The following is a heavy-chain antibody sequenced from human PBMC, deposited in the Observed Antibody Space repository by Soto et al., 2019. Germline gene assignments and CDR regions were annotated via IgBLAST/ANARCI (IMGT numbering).Heavy chain of an antibody. CDR3: ARDITMIVVDY. J-gene: IGHJ4*02. V-gene: IGHV1-3*01. CDR1: GYTFTICA. CDR2: INAGNGNT. D-gene: IGHD3-22*01. Sequence: ASVKVSCKASGYTFTICAMHWVRQAPGQRLEWMGWINAGNGNTKYSQKFQGRVTITRDTSASTAYMELSSLRSEDTAVYYCARDITMIVVDYWGQGTLVTVSS.